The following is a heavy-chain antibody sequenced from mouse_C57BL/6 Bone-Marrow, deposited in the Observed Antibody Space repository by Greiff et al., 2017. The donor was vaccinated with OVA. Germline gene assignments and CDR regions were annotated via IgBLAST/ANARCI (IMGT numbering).Heavy chain of an antibody. CDR2: INPNNGGT. J-gene: IGHJ1*03. CDR3: AGGYYYYGSSFYWYFDV. CDR1: GYTFTDYY. V-gene: IGHV1-26*01. Sequence: EVKLQQSGPELVKPGASVKISCKASGYTFTDYYMNWVKQSHGKSLEWIGDINPNNGGTSYNQKFKGKATLTVDKSSSTAYMELRSLTSEDSAVYYCAGGYYYYGSSFYWYFDVWGTGTTVTVSS. D-gene: IGHD1-1*01.